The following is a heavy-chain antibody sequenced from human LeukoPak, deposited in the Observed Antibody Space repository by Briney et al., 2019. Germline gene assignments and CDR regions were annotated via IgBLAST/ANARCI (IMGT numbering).Heavy chain of an antibody. CDR2: IYYSGST. CDR3: ARGASGYSYG. Sequence: SETLSLTCTVSGGSISTYYWSWIRQPAGKGLEWIGRIYYSGSTNYNPSLKSRVTISIDTSKNQFSLNLSSVTAADTAVYYCARGASGYSYGWGQGTLVTVSS. CDR1: GGSISTYY. V-gene: IGHV4-4*07. D-gene: IGHD5-18*01. J-gene: IGHJ4*02.